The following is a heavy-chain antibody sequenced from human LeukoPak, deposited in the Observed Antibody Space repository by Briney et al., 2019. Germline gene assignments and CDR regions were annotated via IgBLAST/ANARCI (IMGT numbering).Heavy chain of an antibody. CDR3: AKDGHGSGSYYNPVGSYFDP. CDR1: GFTFSSYA. D-gene: IGHD3-10*01. Sequence: PGGSLRLSCTSSGFTFSSYAMSWVRQAPGRGLEWVSTITSSGGSTYLADSVKGRFTISRDNSKNTLFLQMNSLRAEDTAIYKCAKDGHGSGSYYNPVGSYFDPWGQGSPVTVSS. V-gene: IGHV3-23*01. CDR2: ITSSGGST. J-gene: IGHJ4*02.